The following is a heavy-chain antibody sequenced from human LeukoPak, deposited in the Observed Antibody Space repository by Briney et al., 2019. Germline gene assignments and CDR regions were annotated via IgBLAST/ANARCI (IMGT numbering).Heavy chain of an antibody. Sequence: PGGSLRLSCAASGFTFSSYGMSWVRQAPGKGLEWVSAITATSSSTHDADSVQGRFTISRDNAKNSLHLQMNSLRAEDTAVYYCVREAESEYYFDYWGQGTLVTVSS. D-gene: IGHD3-3*01. J-gene: IGHJ4*02. CDR2: ITATSSST. CDR1: GFTFSSYG. V-gene: IGHV3-21*01. CDR3: VREAESEYYFDY.